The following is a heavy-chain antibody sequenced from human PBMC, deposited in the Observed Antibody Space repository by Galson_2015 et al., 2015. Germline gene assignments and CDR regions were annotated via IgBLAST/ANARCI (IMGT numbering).Heavy chain of an antibody. J-gene: IGHJ4*02. CDR1: GFSLSNARMG. CDR3: ARTPPPGYCSGGSCSYFDY. CDR2: IFSYYEK. Sequence: PALVKPTQTLTLTCTVSGFSLSNARMGVSWIRQPPGKALEWLAHIFSYYEKSYSTSPKSRLTISKDTSKSQVVLTMTNMDPVDTATYYCARTPPPGYCSGGSCSYFDYWGQGTLVTVSS. V-gene: IGHV2-26*01. D-gene: IGHD2-15*01.